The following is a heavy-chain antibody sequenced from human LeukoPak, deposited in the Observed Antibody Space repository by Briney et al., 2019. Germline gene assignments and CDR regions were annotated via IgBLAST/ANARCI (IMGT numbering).Heavy chain of an antibody. CDR1: AGSISSSSYY. Sequence: SETLSLTCSVSAGSISSSSYYWGWIRQPPGKGLEWIGNIYYSGSTYYNPSLKSRLTISVDTSKNQFSFKLSSVTAADTAVYYCARSYGSGSYLPTNWFDPWGQGTLVTVSS. CDR2: IYYSGST. CDR3: ARSYGSGSYLPTNWFDP. V-gene: IGHV4-39*01. D-gene: IGHD3-10*01. J-gene: IGHJ5*02.